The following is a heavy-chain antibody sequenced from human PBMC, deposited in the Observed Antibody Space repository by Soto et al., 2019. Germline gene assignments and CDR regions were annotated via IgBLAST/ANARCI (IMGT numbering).Heavy chain of an antibody. Sequence: GGSLRLSCAASGFTFSDRYMDWVRQAPGKGLEWVGRTKNKANSYTTEYAASVKGRFTISRDYSRDSVYLQMNSLKTDDTAVYYCTIEGAYPGPDFDYWGQGTRVTVSS. J-gene: IGHJ4*02. CDR3: TIEGAYPGPDFDY. V-gene: IGHV3-72*01. D-gene: IGHD3-16*01. CDR1: GFTFSDRY. CDR2: TKNKANSYTT.